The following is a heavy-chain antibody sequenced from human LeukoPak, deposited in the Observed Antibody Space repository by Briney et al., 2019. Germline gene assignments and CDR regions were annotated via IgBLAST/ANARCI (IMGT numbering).Heavy chain of an antibody. J-gene: IGHJ6*04. CDR3: ARGCSSTSCYGVVGMDV. D-gene: IGHD2-2*01. V-gene: IGHV4-59*01. Sequence: LETLSLTCTVSGGSISSYYWSWIRQPPGKGLEWIGYIYYSGSTNYNPSLKSRVTISVDTSKNQFSLKLSSVTAADTAVYYCARGCSSTSCYGVVGMDVWGKGTTVTVSS. CDR1: GGSISSYY. CDR2: IYYSGST.